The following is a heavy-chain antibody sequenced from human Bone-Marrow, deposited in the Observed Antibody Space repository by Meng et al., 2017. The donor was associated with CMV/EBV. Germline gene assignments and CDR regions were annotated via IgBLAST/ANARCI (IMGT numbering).Heavy chain of an antibody. CDR1: GFGIDAYD. Sequence: GGSLRLSCVASGFGIDAYDMSWVRQAPGKGLEWVSGIDCNGDSTGYADFVKGRFTRSRDYSKNTLYLQMNSLSAEDTAVYYCTKALQGFSFCFEPWGQGTLVTVSS. J-gene: IGHJ5*02. CDR3: TKALQGFSFCFEP. D-gene: IGHD4-11*01. CDR2: IDCNGDST. V-gene: IGHV3-20*04.